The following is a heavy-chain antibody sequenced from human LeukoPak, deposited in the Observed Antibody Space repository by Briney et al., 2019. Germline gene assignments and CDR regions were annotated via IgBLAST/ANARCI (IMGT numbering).Heavy chain of an antibody. J-gene: IGHJ4*02. CDR1: GFTFSTYT. CDR3: TSFYETN. D-gene: IGHD2/OR15-2a*01. V-gene: IGHV3-48*01. Sequence: GGSLRLSCVASGFTFSTYTMTWVRQAPGKGLHWISYITRDSGTIYYADSVRGRFTVSRDNAKNTVYLHMNSLRVEDTAVYYCTSFYETNWGQGTLVTVSS. CDR2: ITRDSGTI.